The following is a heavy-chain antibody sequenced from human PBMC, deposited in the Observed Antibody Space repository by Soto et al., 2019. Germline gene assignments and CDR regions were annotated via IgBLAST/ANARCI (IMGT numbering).Heavy chain of an antibody. V-gene: IGHV1-69*13. D-gene: IGHD3-22*01. CDR1: GGTFSSYA. CDR3: AMYYDSSGYYLAHYYYYGMDV. J-gene: IGHJ6*02. Sequence: ASVKVSCKASGGTFSSYAISWVRQAPGQGLEWMGGIIPIFGTANYAQKFQGRVTITADESTSTAYMELSSLRSEDTAVYYCAMYYDSSGYYLAHYYYYGMDVWGQGTTVTVSS. CDR2: IIPIFGTA.